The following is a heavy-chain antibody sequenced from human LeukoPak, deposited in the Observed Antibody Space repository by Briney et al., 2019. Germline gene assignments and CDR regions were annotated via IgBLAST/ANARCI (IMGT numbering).Heavy chain of an antibody. CDR2: INHSGNT. Sequence: SETLSLTCAVYGGSFSGYYWSWIRQPPGKGLEWLGEINHSGNTNSNPSLKSRVTMSVDTSKNQFSLKLSSLTAADTAMYYCARAVGSGSFQTYYYYMDVWGKGTTVTISS. CDR3: ARAVGSGSFQTYYYYMDV. D-gene: IGHD3-10*01. J-gene: IGHJ6*03. V-gene: IGHV4-34*01. CDR1: GGSFSGYY.